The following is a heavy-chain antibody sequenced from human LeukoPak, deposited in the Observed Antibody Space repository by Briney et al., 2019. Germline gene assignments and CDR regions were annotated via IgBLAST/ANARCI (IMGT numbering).Heavy chain of an antibody. CDR3: ARGGGNYDSSGYLRY. Sequence: GALRLSCAASGFTFSSYAMHWVRQAPGKGLEWVAVISYDGSNKYYADSVKGRFTISRDNSKNTLYLQMNSLRAEDTAVYYCARGGGNYDSSGYLRYWGQGTLVTVSS. V-gene: IGHV3-30*04. CDR2: ISYDGSNK. D-gene: IGHD3-22*01. J-gene: IGHJ4*02. CDR1: GFTFSSYA.